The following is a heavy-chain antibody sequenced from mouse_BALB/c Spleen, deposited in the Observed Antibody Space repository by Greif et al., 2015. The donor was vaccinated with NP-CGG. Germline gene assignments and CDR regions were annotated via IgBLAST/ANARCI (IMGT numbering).Heavy chain of an antibody. Sequence: EVNVVESGGGLVQPKGSLKLSCAASGFTLNTNAMNWVRQAPGKGLEWVARIRSKSNNYATYYADSVKDRFTISRDDSQSMLYLQMNNLKTEDTAMYYCVRDYGSAMDYWGQGTSVTVSS. CDR3: VRDYGSAMDY. CDR2: IRSKSNNYAT. CDR1: GFTLNTNA. J-gene: IGHJ4*01. V-gene: IGHV10S3*01. D-gene: IGHD1-1*01.